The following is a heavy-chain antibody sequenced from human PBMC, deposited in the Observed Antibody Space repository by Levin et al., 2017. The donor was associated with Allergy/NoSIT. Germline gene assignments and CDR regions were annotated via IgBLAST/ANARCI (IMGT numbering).Heavy chain of an antibody. D-gene: IGHD3-10*01. CDR2: IYNSGST. J-gene: IGHJ5*01. CDR1: GGSISSFR. V-gene: IGHV4-59*01. CDR3: ARDGSGKSFNWFDS. Sequence: SETLSLTCTVSGGSISSFRWNWIRQPPGKGLEWIAYIYNSGSTRYNPSLESRVTISLDTSKNQFSLKLNSVTAADTAVYYCARDGSGKSFNWFDSWGQGTLVTVSS.